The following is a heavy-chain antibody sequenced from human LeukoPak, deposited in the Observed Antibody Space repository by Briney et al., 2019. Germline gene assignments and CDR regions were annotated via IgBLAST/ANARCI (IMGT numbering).Heavy chain of an antibody. CDR3: ASFRDY. J-gene: IGHJ4*02. V-gene: IGHV3-23*01. Sequence: TGGSLRLSCAASGFTFSSYAMSWVRQAPGRGLEWVSAISASGDRTYYADSVKGRFTISRDNAKNSLYLQMNSLRDEDTAVYYCASFRDYWGQGTLVTVSS. D-gene: IGHD3-10*01. CDR2: ISASGDRT. CDR1: GFTFSSYA.